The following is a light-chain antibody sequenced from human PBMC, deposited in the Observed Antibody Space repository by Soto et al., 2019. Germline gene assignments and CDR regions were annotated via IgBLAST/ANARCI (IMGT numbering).Light chain of an antibody. J-gene: IGKJ4*01. Sequence: DIQMTQSPSSLSASVGDRGTITFQASQDISNYLNWYQQKPGKAPKLLIYDASNLETGVPSRFSGSGSGTDFTFTISSLQPEDIATYYCQQYDSVPLTFGGGTKVDIK. CDR3: QQYDSVPLT. CDR2: DAS. V-gene: IGKV1-33*01. CDR1: QDISNY.